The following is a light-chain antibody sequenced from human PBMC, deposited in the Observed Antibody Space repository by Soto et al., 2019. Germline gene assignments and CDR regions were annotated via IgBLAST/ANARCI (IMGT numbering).Light chain of an antibody. J-gene: IGLJ3*02. V-gene: IGLV2-8*01. CDR3: SSYAGSNNVV. CDR2: EVS. Sequence: QSALTQPPSASGYPGQSVTISCTGTSSDVGGYNYVSWYQQHPGKAPKLMIYEVSKRPSGVPDRFSASKSGNTASLTVSGLQAEDEDDYYCSSYAGSNNVVFGGGTKLTVL. CDR1: SSDVGGYNY.